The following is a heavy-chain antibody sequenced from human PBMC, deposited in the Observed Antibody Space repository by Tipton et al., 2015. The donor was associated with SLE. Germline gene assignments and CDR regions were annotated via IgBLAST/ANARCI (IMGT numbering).Heavy chain of an antibody. CDR3: ARDNRVDSALGLDY. CDR2: ISGSGGSA. D-gene: IGHD1-26*01. V-gene: IGHV3-23*01. CDR1: GFTFSNYA. Sequence: GSLRLSCAASGFTFSNYAMSWVRQAPGKGLEWVSGISGSGGSAYYADSVKGRFTISRDNSKNTLYLQMDSLRAEDTAVYYCARDNRVDSALGLDYWGQGTLVTVPS. J-gene: IGHJ4*02.